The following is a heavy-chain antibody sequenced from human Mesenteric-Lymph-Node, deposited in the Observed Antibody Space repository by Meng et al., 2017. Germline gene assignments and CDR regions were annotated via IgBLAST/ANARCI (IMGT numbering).Heavy chain of an antibody. V-gene: IGHV1-2*02. J-gene: IGHJ4*02. CDR1: GYTFTSYG. Sequence: ASVKVSCKASGYTFTSYGISWVRQAPGQGLEWMGGIIPIFGTANYAQKFQGRVTMTRDTSISTAYMELSRLRSDDTAVYYCARVLVRGGDYWGQGTLVTVSS. CDR2: IIPIFGTA. D-gene: IGHD3-10*01. CDR3: ARVLVRGGDY.